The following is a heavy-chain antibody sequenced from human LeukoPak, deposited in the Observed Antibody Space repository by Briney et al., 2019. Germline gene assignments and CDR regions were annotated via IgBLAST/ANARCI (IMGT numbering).Heavy chain of an antibody. CDR2: INPSGGST. CDR3: ARDLWVRYSSGGGIRRQYYFDY. V-gene: IGHV1-46*01. CDR1: GYTFTSYY. J-gene: IGHJ4*02. D-gene: IGHD6-19*01. Sequence: GASVKVSCKASGYTFTSYYMHWVRQAPGQGLEWMGIINPSGGSTSYAQKFQGRVTMTRDTSTSTVYMELSSLRSEDTAVYYCARDLWVRYSSGGGIRRQYYFDYWGQGTLVTVSS.